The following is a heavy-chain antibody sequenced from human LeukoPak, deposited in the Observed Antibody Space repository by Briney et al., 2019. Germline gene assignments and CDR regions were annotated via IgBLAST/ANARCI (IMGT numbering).Heavy chain of an antibody. CDR1: GGSISGYY. CDR2: IYYSGST. CDR3: ARAPAAISPFDY. Sequence: PSETLSLACTVSGGSISGYYWSWIRQPPGKGLEWIGYIYYSGSTNYNPSLKSRVTISVDTSKNQFSLKLSSVTAADTAVYYCARAPAAISPFDYWGQGTLVTVSS. J-gene: IGHJ4*02. D-gene: IGHD2-2*02. V-gene: IGHV4-59*01.